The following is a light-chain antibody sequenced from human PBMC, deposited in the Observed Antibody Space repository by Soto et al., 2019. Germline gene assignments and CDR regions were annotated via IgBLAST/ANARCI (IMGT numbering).Light chain of an antibody. J-gene: IGKJ5*01. Sequence: EIVLTQSPATLSLSPGERATLSCRASQSLITYLVCYQQKPGQAPRLLIYDTSKRATGIPVRFSGRGSGTDFNLPISSLEPEDFAVYYCQQRHIWPITFGQGTRLEIK. CDR1: QSLITY. V-gene: IGKV3-11*01. CDR3: QQRHIWPIT. CDR2: DTS.